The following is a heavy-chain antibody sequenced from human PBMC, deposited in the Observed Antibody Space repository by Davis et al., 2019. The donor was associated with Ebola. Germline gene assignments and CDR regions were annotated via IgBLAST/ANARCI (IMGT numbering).Heavy chain of an antibody. D-gene: IGHD6-13*01. V-gene: IGHV4-59*01. CDR2: IYYSGST. Sequence: PSETLSLTCTVSGGSISSYYWSWIRQPPGKGLEWIGYIYYSGSTNYNPSLKSRVTISVDTSKNQFSLKLSSVTAADTAVYYCARIAAAGPYFDYWGQGTLVTVSS. J-gene: IGHJ4*02. CDR3: ARIAAAGPYFDY. CDR1: GGSISSYY.